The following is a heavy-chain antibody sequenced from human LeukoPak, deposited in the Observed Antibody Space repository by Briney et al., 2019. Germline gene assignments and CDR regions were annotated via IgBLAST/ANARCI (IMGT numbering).Heavy chain of an antibody. V-gene: IGHV4-61*02. CDR1: GGTISSGSYY. CDR3: ARDISGSYDYNWFFP. CDR2: IYTSGST. J-gene: IGHJ5*02. Sequence: SETLSLTCTVSGGTISSGSYYWSWIRQPAGRGLEWIGRIYTSGSTNYNPSLKSRVNISVDTSKQQFSLTLSSVTGADTAVYYCARDISGSYDYNWFFPWGQGNLVTVSS. D-gene: IGHD1-26*01.